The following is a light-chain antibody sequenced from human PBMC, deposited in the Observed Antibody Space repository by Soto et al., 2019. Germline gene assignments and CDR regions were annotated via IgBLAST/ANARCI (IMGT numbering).Light chain of an antibody. CDR1: SSNIGGNT. V-gene: IGLV1-44*01. CDR2: ADD. J-gene: IGLJ2*01. Sequence: QSVLTQPPSASGTPWQRVTISFSGSSSNIGGNTVSWFHHLPGTAPKVLIYADDQRPSGVPDRFSGSKSGTSASLAISRLQSEDEGAYYCAAWDDSLSGHVVFGGGTKLTV. CDR3: AAWDDSLSGHVV.